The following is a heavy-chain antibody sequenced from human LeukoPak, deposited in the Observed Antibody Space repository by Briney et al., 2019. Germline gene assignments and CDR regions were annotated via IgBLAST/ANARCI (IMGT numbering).Heavy chain of an antibody. CDR2: ISTSSTYI. CDR3: ARDPSLGKIQGLPFYGSGYSRALDY. V-gene: IGHV3-21*01. Sequence: AGGSLRLSCAASGFTFNRYGMSWVRQAPGKGLEWVSSISTSSTYIYYADSVKGRFTISRDNANNSLYLQMNSLRAEDTAVYYCARDPSLGKIQGLPFYGSGYSRALDYWGQGTLVTVSS. CDR1: GFTFNRYG. D-gene: IGHD3-10*01. J-gene: IGHJ4*02.